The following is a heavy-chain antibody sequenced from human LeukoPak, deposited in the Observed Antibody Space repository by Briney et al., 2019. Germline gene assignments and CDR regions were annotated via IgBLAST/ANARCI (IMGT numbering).Heavy chain of an antibody. CDR1: GFTFSSYS. D-gene: IGHD1-26*01. V-gene: IGHV3-48*04. J-gene: IGHJ1*01. CDR2: ISSSYSTT. Sequence: PGGSLRLSCAASGFTFSSYSMNWVRQAPGKGLEWVSYISSSYSTTFYADSVKGRFTISRDNAKNSLYLQMNSLRAEDTAVYFCARGAGSYYGYFQSWGQGTPVTVSS. CDR3: ARGAGSYYGYFQS.